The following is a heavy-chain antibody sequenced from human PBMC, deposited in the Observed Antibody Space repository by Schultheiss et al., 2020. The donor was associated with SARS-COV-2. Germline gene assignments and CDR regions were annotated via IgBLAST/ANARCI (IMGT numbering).Heavy chain of an antibody. CDR1: GYTFTNSS. CDR2: IIPIFGTA. CDR3: ARDWVTYGDYEWFDP. Sequence: SVKVSCKTSGYTFTNSSITWVRHAPGQGLEWMGGIIPIFGTANYAQKFQGRVTITADKSTSTAYMELSSLRSEDTAVYYCARDWVTYGDYEWFDPWGQGTLVTVSS. D-gene: IGHD4-17*01. V-gene: IGHV1-69*06. J-gene: IGHJ5*02.